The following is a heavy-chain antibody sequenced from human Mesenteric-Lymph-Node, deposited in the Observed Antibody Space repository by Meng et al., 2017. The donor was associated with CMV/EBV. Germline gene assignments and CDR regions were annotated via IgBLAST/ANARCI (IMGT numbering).Heavy chain of an antibody. D-gene: IGHD6-13*01. J-gene: IGHJ5*02. CDR3: AGGIAAAGSRWFDP. CDR1: GGTFSSYT. V-gene: IGHV1-69*02. CDR2: IIPILGIA. Sequence: QVQLVHSGAEVKKPGSSVTVSCKASGGTFSSYTISWVRQAPGQGLEWMGRIIPILGIANYAQKFQGRVTITAAKSTSTAYMELSSLRSEDTAVYYCAGGIAAAGSRWFDPWGQGTLVTVSS.